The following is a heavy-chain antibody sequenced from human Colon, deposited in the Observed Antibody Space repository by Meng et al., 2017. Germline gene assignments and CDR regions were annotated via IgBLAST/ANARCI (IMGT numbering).Heavy chain of an antibody. D-gene: IGHD2-21*01. CDR3: AREGLYGGQSYFDY. Sequence: QVAQVESVVVVVKPGVSLRLSCAASGFTRSDFYMSGIRPAPGKGLEWVSFIRGSGNTIDYADSVKGRFTISRDTATNSLLLQMSSLRAEDMAIYYCAREGLYGGQSYFDYWGQGALVTVSS. CDR1: GFTRSDFY. V-gene: IGHV3-11*01. CDR2: IRGSGNTI. J-gene: IGHJ4*02.